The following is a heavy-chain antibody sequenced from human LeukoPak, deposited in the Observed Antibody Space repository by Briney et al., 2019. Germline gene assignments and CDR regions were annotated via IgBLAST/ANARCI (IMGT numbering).Heavy chain of an antibody. CDR2: TYYRSKWYN. V-gene: IGHV6-1*01. J-gene: IGHJ4*02. CDR1: GDCVSSNSGA. CDR3: ARVQLLGKGFHY. D-gene: IGHD6-6*01. Sequence: HSQTLSLTCAISGDCVSSNSGAWNWIRQSPSRGLEWLGRTYYRSKWYNDYAVSVKSRATINPDTSKNQFSLHLNSVTPEDTAVYYCARVQLLGKGFHYWGQGTLVTVSS.